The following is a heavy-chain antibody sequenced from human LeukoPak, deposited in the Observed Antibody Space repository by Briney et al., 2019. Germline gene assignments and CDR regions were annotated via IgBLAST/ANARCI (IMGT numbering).Heavy chain of an antibody. CDR3: ARGGWSGNWFDP. D-gene: IGHD6-19*01. CDR2: INDDGSST. Sequence: PGGSLRLSCAASGFTFSNYWMHWVRQAPGKGLVWVSRINDDGSSTNCADSVKGRFTISRDNAKNTLYLLMNSLTPEDTAVYFCARGGWSGNWFDPWGQGTPVTVSS. J-gene: IGHJ5*02. CDR1: GFTFSNYW. V-gene: IGHV3-74*01.